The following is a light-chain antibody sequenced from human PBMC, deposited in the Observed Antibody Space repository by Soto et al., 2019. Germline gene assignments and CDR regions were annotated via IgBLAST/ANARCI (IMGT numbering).Light chain of an antibody. Sequence: QSVLTQPASVSGSPGQSITISCTGSSSDIGRYDHVPWYQHHPGKAPKLLISEVSSRPSGVSTRFSGSKSGYTASLTISGLQAEDEADYYCNSHTSGDFRVFGTGTKGTVL. V-gene: IGLV2-14*01. CDR2: EVS. CDR1: SSDIGRYDH. CDR3: NSHTSGDFRV. J-gene: IGLJ1*01.